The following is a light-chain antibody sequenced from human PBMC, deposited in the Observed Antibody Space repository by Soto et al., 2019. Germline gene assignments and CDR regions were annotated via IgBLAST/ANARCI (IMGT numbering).Light chain of an antibody. V-gene: IGLV1-44*01. J-gene: IGLJ1*01. CDR1: RSNIGSNT. CDR3: AAWDASLNALV. CDR2: GNS. Sequence: QSVLTQPPSASGTPGQRVTISCSGSRSNIGSNTVNWYQQLPGTAPTLLMFGNSQRPSGVPYRFSGSKSGTSASLAISGLQSEDEADYYCAAWDASLNALVFGTGTKVTVL.